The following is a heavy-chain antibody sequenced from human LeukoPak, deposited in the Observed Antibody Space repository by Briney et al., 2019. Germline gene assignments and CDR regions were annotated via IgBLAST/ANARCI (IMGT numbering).Heavy chain of an antibody. CDR3: VSSGGRMMGQRRLSCFDY. Sequence: SGGSLRLSCAASGFTFSSYGMSWVRQAPGKGLEWVANISNDGNETYYADSVKGRFTISRDNSKNSLYLQMSSLRAEDTAVYYCVSSGGRMMGQRRLSCFDYWGQGTLVTVSS. CDR2: ISNDGNET. D-gene: IGHD6-25*01. V-gene: IGHV3-7*01. CDR1: GFTFSSYG. J-gene: IGHJ4*02.